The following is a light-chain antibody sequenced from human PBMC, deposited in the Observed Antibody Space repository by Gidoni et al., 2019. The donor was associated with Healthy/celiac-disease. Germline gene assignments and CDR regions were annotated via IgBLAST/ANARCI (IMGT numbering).Light chain of an antibody. Sequence: ETALTQSPATLTLSPGERATLSCWASQSVSSYLAWYQQKPGQAPPLLIYDASNRATGNPAKFSGSGSGTDFTLTISSLEPEDFAVYYCQQRSNWPLTFGGGTKVEIK. J-gene: IGKJ4*01. V-gene: IGKV3-11*01. CDR3: QQRSNWPLT. CDR2: DAS. CDR1: QSVSSY.